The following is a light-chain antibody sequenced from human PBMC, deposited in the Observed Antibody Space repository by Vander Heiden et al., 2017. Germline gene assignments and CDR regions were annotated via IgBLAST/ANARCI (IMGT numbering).Light chain of an antibody. Sequence: QSALTQPPSASGCPGQSVTISCPGPSSDGGGYYCVSWYQPHPGKAPKLMFYEVNKRPSGGPDRFSVSKSGNTASLTVSGLQAEDEADYYCSSYAGRNNLVFGGGTKLTVL. J-gene: IGLJ2*01. CDR1: SSDGGGYYC. CDR3: SSYAGRNNLV. V-gene: IGLV2-8*01. CDR2: EVN.